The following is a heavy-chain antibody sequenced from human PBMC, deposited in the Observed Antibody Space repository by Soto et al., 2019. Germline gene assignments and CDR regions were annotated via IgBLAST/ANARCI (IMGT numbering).Heavy chain of an antibody. J-gene: IGHJ4*02. CDR2: IYSSGST. V-gene: IGHV4-59*01. D-gene: IGHD6-19*01. Sequence: QVQLQESGPGLVKPSETLSLTCTVSGGSITGYYWSWIRQPPGKGLEWIGYIYSSGSTNYCPSLRSRVTILIDTSKNQFSLKLSSVTAAETVIYYCARGSGWFYYWGQGTLVTVSS. CDR3: ARGSGWFYY. CDR1: GGSITGYY.